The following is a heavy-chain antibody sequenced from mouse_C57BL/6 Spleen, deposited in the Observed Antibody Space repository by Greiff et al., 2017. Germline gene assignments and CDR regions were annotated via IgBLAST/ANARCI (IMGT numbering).Heavy chain of an antibody. CDR3: ARPGTGYFDY. J-gene: IGHJ2*01. CDR2: ISSGSSTI. D-gene: IGHD4-1*01. Sequence: EVMLVESGGGLVKPGGSLKLSCAASGFTFSDYGMHWVRQAPEKGLEWVAYISSGSSTIYYADTVKGRFTISRDNAKNTLFLQMTSLRSEDTAMXYCARPGTGYFDYWGQGTTLTVSS. V-gene: IGHV5-17*01. CDR1: GFTFSDYG.